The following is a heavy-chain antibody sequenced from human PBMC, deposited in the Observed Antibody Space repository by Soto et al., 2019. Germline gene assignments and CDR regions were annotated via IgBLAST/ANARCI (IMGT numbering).Heavy chain of an antibody. CDR2: VSYTGST. D-gene: IGHD3-22*01. Sequence: SETLSLTCTVSGDSLKSNSYSWTWIRQSPGKGLQWIGSVSYTGSTNYNPSLEGRVTMSIDTSKHRFSLRLSSVTAADKAVYYCARGDHDWGDDYGGYSYLHYFDFWGQGTPVTVS. J-gene: IGHJ4*02. CDR1: GDSLKSNSYS. V-gene: IGHV4-61*01. CDR3: ARGDHDWGDDYGGYSYLHYFDF.